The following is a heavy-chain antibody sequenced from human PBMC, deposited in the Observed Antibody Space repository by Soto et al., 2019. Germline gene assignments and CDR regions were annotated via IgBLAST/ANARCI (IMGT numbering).Heavy chain of an antibody. D-gene: IGHD3-3*01. CDR1: GGSISYNY. V-gene: IGHV4-59*01. CDR2: IFYNGIT. CDR3: ARDSPRTTVFGPFYYYTMDV. Sequence: SETLSLTCTVSGGSISYNYWIWIRQPPGKGLEWIGYIFYNGITSYSPSLKSRVSISLDTSKNQFSLNLSSVTAADTAVYYCARDSPRTTVFGPFYYYTMDVWGPGTTVTVSS. J-gene: IGHJ6*02.